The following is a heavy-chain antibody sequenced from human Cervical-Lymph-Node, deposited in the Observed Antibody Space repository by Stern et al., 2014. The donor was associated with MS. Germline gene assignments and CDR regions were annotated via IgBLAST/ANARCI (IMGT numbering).Heavy chain of an antibody. CDR3: ASRWSGTYYGQNWFDP. J-gene: IGHJ5*02. D-gene: IGHD1-26*01. CDR1: GDSINSGGHY. V-gene: IGHV4-31*03. CDR2: IYNSGAT. Sequence: MQLVESGPGLVKPSQTLSLTCTVSGDSINSGGHYWSWIRQRPGKGLEWIGYIYNSGATFYSPSLKGRVTISLDTSKNQFSLTLSSVTAADTAIYYCASRWSGTYYGQNWFDPWGQGSLVTVSS.